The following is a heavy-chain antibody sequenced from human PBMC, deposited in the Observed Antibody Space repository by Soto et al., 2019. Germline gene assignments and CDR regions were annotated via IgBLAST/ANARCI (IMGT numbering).Heavy chain of an antibody. V-gene: IGHV1-3*01. CDR3: ASLAATRATNYYYYYGMDV. D-gene: IGHD2-8*01. CDR1: GYTFTSYA. Sequence: ASVKVSCKASGYTFTSYAMHWVRQAPGQRLERMGWINAGNGNTKYSQKFQGRVTITRDTSASTAYMEMSSLRSEDTVVFYCASLAATRATNYYYYYGMDVWGQGTTVTVSS. J-gene: IGHJ6*02. CDR2: INAGNGNT.